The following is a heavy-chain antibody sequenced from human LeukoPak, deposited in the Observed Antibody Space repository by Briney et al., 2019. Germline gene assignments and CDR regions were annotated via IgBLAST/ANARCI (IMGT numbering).Heavy chain of an antibody. J-gene: IGHJ4*02. CDR1: GFTVSSTY. D-gene: IGHD6-6*01. V-gene: IGHV3-66*01. CDR3: ARGNIGARALYCFDW. CDR2: IFSGGGT. Sequence: PGRSLRLSCAASGFTVSSTYMTWVRQGPGKGLEWGSVIFSGGGTYYGVSVKGRFTISRDNSKNTLSLHINSLSPEDTAIYYCARGNIGARALYCFDWWGQGTLMTVSS.